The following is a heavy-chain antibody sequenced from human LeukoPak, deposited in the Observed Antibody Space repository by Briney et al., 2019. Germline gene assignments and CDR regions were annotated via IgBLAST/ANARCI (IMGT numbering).Heavy chain of an antibody. Sequence: AETLSLTCTVSGGSISGYYWSWVRQPPGKGLEWIGYIYYTGSTNYNPSLKSRVTISADTSENQFSLRLSSVTAADTAVYYCARGKGYFDYWGQGTLVTVSS. V-gene: IGHV4-59*01. CDR2: IYYTGST. J-gene: IGHJ4*02. CDR1: GGSISGYY. CDR3: ARGKGYFDY.